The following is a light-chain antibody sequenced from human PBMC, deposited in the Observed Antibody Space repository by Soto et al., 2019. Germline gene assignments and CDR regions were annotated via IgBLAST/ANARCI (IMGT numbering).Light chain of an antibody. V-gene: IGLV2-14*01. CDR2: EAT. CDR1: SSDIGRYNF. Sequence: QSVLTHPASMSGSHGQSITISCTGTSSDIGRYNFVSWYQHHPGKAPKLIIYEATKRPSGVSYRFSGSKSGNTASLTISGLQAEDEADYYCTSYTITSPYVFGNGTKVTVL. CDR3: TSYTITSPYV. J-gene: IGLJ1*01.